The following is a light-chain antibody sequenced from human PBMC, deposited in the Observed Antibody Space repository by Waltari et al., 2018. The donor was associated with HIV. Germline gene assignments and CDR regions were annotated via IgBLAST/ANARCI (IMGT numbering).Light chain of an antibody. CDR1: QSVSSSY. V-gene: IGKV3-20*01. J-gene: IGKJ3*01. CDR2: GAS. Sequence: EIVLTQSPGTLPLSPGERATPSCRASQSVSSSYLAWYQQKPGQAPRLLIYGASSRATGIPDRFSGSGSGTDFTLTISRLEPEDFAVYYCQQYGSSLFTFGPGTKVDIK. CDR3: QQYGSSLFT.